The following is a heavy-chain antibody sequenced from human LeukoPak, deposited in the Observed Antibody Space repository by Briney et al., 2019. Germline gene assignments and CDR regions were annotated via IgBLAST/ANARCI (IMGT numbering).Heavy chain of an antibody. V-gene: IGHV4-38-2*02. J-gene: IGHJ4*02. CDR1: GYSISSGHH. D-gene: IGHD3-16*02. Sequence: PSETLSLTCTVSGYSISSGHHWGWIRQPPGKGLEWIGSIYHSGSTYYNPSLKSRVTISVDTSKNQFSLKLRSVTAADTAVYYCARWGDYVWGTYRLYYFDYWGQGTLVTVSS. CDR3: ARWGDYVWGTYRLYYFDY. CDR2: IYHSGST.